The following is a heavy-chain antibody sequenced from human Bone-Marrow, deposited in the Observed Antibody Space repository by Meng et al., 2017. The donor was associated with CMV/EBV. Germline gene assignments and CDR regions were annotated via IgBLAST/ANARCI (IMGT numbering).Heavy chain of an antibody. V-gene: IGHV1-2*02. CDR1: GYRFSDHY. Sequence: QVQLVQPGAEVKSPGASAKVSCQTSGYRFSDHYMHWVRQAPGQGLEWMGWIYPNSGGTHYAQKFQDRVTMTRDTSISTVYMELSRLTSDDTAVYYCVRDHNWGPDYWGQGTLVTVSS. CDR2: IYPNSGGT. J-gene: IGHJ4*02. CDR3: VRDHNWGPDY. D-gene: IGHD1-1*01.